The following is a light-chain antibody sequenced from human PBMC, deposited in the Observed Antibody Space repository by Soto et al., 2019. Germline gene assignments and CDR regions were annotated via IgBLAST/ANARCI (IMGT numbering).Light chain of an antibody. CDR2: DVS. Sequence: QSALTQPASVSGSPGQSITISCTGTSSDVGAYNYVSWYQQYPGKAPKVIIYDVSKRPSGVSKRFSGSKSGNTASLTISGLQAEDEADYYCCSYTTSSTVVFGGGTKLTAL. V-gene: IGLV2-14*01. J-gene: IGLJ2*01. CDR3: CSYTTSSTVV. CDR1: SSDVGAYNY.